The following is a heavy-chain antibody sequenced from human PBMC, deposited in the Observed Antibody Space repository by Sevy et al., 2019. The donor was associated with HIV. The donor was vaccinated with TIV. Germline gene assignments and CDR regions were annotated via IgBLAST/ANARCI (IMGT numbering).Heavy chain of an antibody. CDR1: GYTFTSYG. V-gene: IGHV1-18*01. Sequence: ASVKVSCKASGYTFTSYGISWVRQAPGQGLEWMGWISAYNGNTNYAQKLQGRVTMTTDTSTSTAYMELRSLRSDDKAVYYCARAPGRFGESTYYDYYGMDVWGQGTTVTVSS. CDR2: ISAYNGNT. CDR3: ARAPGRFGESTYYDYYGMDV. D-gene: IGHD3-10*01. J-gene: IGHJ6*02.